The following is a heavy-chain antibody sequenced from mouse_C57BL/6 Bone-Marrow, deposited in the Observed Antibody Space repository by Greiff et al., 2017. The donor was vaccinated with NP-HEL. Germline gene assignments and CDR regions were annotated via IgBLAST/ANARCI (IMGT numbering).Heavy chain of an antibody. CDR1: GFTFSDYY. CDR2: INYDGSST. CDR3: ARFTTVVATWAMDY. J-gene: IGHJ4*01. V-gene: IGHV5-16*01. D-gene: IGHD1-1*01. Sequence: EVKLVESEGGLVQPGSSMKLSCTASGFTFSDYYMAWVRQVPEKGLEWVANINYDGSSTYYLDSLKSRFIISRDNAKNILYLQMSSLKSEDTATYYCARFTTVVATWAMDYWGQGTSVTVSS.